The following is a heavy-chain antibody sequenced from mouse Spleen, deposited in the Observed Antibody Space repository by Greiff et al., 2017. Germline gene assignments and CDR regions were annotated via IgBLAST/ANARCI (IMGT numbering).Heavy chain of an antibody. D-gene: IGHD1-1*01. Sequence: EVKLVESGGGLVKPGGSLKLSCAASGFTFSSYAMSWVRQTPEKRLEWVATISSGGSYTYYPDSVKGRFTISRDNAKNTLYLQMSSLRSEDTAMYYCARNYGSSYGSWFAYWGRGTLVTVSA. J-gene: IGHJ3*01. CDR3: ARNYGSSYGSWFAY. CDR1: GFTFSSYA. V-gene: IGHV5-9-3*01. CDR2: ISSGGSYT.